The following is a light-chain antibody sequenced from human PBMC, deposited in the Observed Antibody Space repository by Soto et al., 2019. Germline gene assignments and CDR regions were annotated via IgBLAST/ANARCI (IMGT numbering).Light chain of an antibody. Sequence: EIVMTQSPATLYVSPGERATLSCRASQSVSSNLAWYHQKPGQAPRLLIYGASTRATGIPARFSGSGSGTDFTLTIGSLQSEDFSVYYCQQYNNWPPWTFGQGTKVDIK. CDR2: GAS. CDR3: QQYNNWPPWT. J-gene: IGKJ1*01. V-gene: IGKV3-15*01. CDR1: QSVSSN.